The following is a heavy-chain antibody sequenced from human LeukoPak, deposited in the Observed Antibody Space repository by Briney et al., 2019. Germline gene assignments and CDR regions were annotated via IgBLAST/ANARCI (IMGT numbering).Heavy chain of an antibody. V-gene: IGHV4-34*01. CDR3: ARAHNPDYGDYRIDY. D-gene: IGHD4-17*01. CDR1: GGSFSVYY. J-gene: IGHJ4*02. Sequence: SETLSLTCAVYGGSFSVYYWSWIRQPPGKGLEWIGEINHSGSTNYNPSLKSRVTISVDTSKNQFSLKLSSVTAADTAVYYCARAHNPDYGDYRIDYWGQGTLVTVSS. CDR2: INHSGST.